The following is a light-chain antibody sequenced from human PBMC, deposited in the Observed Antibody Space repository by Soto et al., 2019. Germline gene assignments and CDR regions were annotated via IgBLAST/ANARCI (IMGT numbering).Light chain of an antibody. Sequence: EIVLTQSPGTLSLSPGERATLSCRASQSVSGNYLAWYQQKPGQAPRLLFYGASSRATDIPDSFSASGSGTDFNLTISRLEREDVAVYYCQQYVSSFTFGQGTKLEIK. J-gene: IGKJ2*01. CDR3: QQYVSSFT. CDR1: QSVSGNY. V-gene: IGKV3-20*01. CDR2: GAS.